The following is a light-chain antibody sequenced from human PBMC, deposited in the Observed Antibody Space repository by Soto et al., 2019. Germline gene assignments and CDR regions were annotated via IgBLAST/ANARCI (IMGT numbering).Light chain of an antibody. CDR3: QNYDNSFPT. V-gene: IGKV3-20*01. J-gene: IGKJ1*01. CDR2: DAS. Sequence: EMVLTQSPGPLSLSPGERATLSCRASRSVGSNSLAWYQHNPGQAPKLLIYDASIRATGIPDRFSGSGSGTDFTLTISRLDPEVFVVYYCQNYDNSFPTFGQGTKVEI. CDR1: RSVGSNS.